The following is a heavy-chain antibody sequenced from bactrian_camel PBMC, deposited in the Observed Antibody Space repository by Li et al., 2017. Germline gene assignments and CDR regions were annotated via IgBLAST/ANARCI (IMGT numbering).Heavy chain of an antibody. CDR2: IGIDGRT. J-gene: IGHJ4*01. Sequence: VQLVESGGGSVQSGGSLRLSCAASGSDFNPNYMVMAWLRQGPGKDREGVAGIGIDGRTAYADSVKGRFTISQDKAKNTLYLQMNSLQPEDTAVYSCAAVSCPRGVVVTDGPFLNDTEYYYWGQGTQVTVS. CDR1: GSDFNPNYMV. V-gene: IGHV3S67*01. CDR3: AAVSCPRGVVVTDGPFLNDTEYYY. D-gene: IGHD2*01.